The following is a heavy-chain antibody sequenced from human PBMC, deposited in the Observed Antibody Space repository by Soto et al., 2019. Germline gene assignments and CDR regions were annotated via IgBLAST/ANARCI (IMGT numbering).Heavy chain of an antibody. CDR2: IYYSGST. J-gene: IGHJ4*02. D-gene: IGHD5-12*01. CDR1: GGSVSSGGYY. V-gene: IGHV4-31*03. Sequence: QVQLQESGPGLVKPSQTLSLTCTVSGGSVSSGGYYWSWIRQHPGKGLEWIGYIYYSGSTYYNPSLKSRVTISVDKDKNQLSLKLSSVTAADTDVYYCARGLRRMIDYWGQGTLVTVSS. CDR3: ARGLRRMIDY.